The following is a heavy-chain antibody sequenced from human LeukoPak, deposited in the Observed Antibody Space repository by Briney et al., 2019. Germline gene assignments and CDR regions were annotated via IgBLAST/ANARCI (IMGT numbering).Heavy chain of an antibody. CDR1: GYTFPSYG. Sequence: GASVKVSCKASGYTFPSYGISWVRQAPGQGLEWMGWISAYNGNTNYAQKLQGRVTMTTDTSTSTAYMELRSLRSDDTAVYYCARDNDYYDSSGYPPDYWRQGTLVTVSS. J-gene: IGHJ4*02. V-gene: IGHV1-18*01. CDR3: ARDNDYYDSSGYPPDY. CDR2: ISAYNGNT. D-gene: IGHD3-22*01.